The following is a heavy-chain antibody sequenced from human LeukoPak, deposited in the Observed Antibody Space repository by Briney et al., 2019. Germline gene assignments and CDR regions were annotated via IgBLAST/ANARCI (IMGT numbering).Heavy chain of an antibody. CDR1: GFTFDDYA. CDR2: ISGSGGST. CDR3: AKGDDYGDPYYDY. J-gene: IGHJ4*02. D-gene: IGHD4-17*01. V-gene: IGHV3-23*01. Sequence: GGSLRLSCAASGFTFDDYAMHWVRQAPGKGLEWVSAISGSGGSTYYADSVKGRFTISRDNSKNTLYLQMNSLRAEDTAVYYCAKGDDYGDPYYDYWGQGTLVTVSS.